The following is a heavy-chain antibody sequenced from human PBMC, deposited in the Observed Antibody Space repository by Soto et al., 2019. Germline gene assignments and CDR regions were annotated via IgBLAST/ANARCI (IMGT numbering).Heavy chain of an antibody. J-gene: IGHJ6*03. V-gene: IGHV3-11*01. D-gene: IGHD1-26*01. CDR2: ISSSGSTI. CDR3: ARERIVGLHPEAKNYYYYMDV. CDR1: GFTFSDYY. Sequence: LGGSLRLSCAASGFTFSDYYMSWIRQAPGKGLEWVSYISSSGSTIYYADSVKGRFTISRDNAKNSLYLQMNSLRAEDTAVYYCARERIVGLHPEAKNYYYYMDVWGKGTTVTVSS.